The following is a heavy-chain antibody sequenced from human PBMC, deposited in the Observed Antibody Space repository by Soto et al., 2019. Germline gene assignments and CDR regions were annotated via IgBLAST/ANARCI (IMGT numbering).Heavy chain of an antibody. CDR2: ISGSGGST. Sequence: EVQLLESGGGLVQPGGSLRLSCAASGFTFSSYAMSWVRQAPGKGLEWVSAISGSGGSTYYADSVKGRFTISRDNSKNTLYLQMNSLRAEDTAVYYCAKDLDAQYYYYYYGMDVWGQGTTVTVSS. CDR3: AKDLDAQYYYYYYGMDV. J-gene: IGHJ6*02. CDR1: GFTFSSYA. V-gene: IGHV3-23*01. D-gene: IGHD1-1*01.